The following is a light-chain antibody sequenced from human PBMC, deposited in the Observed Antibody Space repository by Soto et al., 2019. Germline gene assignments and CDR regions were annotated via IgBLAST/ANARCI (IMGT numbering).Light chain of an antibody. Sequence: QSALTQPPSASGSPGQSVTISCTGTSSDVGGYNYVSWYQQHPGKAPKLMIYEVSKRPSGVPDRFSGSKSGNTASLTVSGLQPEDEVDYYCSSHAGSINLVFGGGTKLTVL. J-gene: IGLJ2*01. CDR2: EVS. V-gene: IGLV2-8*01. CDR3: SSHAGSINLV. CDR1: SSDVGGYNY.